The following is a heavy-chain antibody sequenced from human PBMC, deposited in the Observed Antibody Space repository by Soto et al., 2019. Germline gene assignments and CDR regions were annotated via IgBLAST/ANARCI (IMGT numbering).Heavy chain of an antibody. CDR1: GGTFSSYA. Sequence: QVQLVQSGAEEKKPGSSVKVSCKASGGTFSSYAISWVRQAPGQGLEWMGGIIPIFGTANYAQKFQGRVTITADKSTSTAYMELSSLRSEDTAVYYCARDVRQQQLVRAYYYYGMDVWGQGTTVTVSS. V-gene: IGHV1-69*06. D-gene: IGHD6-13*01. CDR3: ARDVRQQQLVRAYYYYGMDV. J-gene: IGHJ6*02. CDR2: IIPIFGTA.